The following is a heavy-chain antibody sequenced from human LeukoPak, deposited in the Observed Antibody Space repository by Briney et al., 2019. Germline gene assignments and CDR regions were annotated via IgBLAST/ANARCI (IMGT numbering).Heavy chain of an antibody. Sequence: SEALSLTCSFSGGSIRGGGYYWGWVRQPPGKGLEWIASLYSNGNTFYNPSLKSRVTISEESSKSQFSLKLRTVTAADTAVYFCWRAADHWGQGILVTVSS. CDR1: GGSIRGGGYY. CDR2: LYSNGNT. CDR3: WRAADH. V-gene: IGHV4-39*01. J-gene: IGHJ4*02.